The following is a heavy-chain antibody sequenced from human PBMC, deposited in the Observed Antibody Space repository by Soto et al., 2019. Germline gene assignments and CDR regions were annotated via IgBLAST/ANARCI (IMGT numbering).Heavy chain of an antibody. CDR2: IIPIFGTA. J-gene: IGHJ6*02. V-gene: IGHV1-69*01. Sequence: QVQLVQSGAEVKKPGSSVKVSCKASGGTFSSYAISWVRQAPGQGLEWMGGIIPIFGTANYAQKFQGRVTITADESTSTDYMELSSLRSDDTAVYYCARTVRFLEWLRREYYYYGMDVWGQGTTVTVSS. CDR1: GGTFSSYA. D-gene: IGHD3-3*01. CDR3: ARTVRFLEWLRREYYYYGMDV.